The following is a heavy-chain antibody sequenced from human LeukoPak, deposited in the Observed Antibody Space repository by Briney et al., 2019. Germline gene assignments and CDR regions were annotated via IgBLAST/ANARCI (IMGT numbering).Heavy chain of an antibody. CDR1: GYTFTSYG. CDR2: ISAYNGNT. J-gene: IGHJ6*03. D-gene: IGHD5-12*01. CDR3: ARSIVATKDYYYYYMDV. Sequence: GASVRVSCKASGYTFTSYGISWVRQAPGQGLEWMGWISAYNGNTNYAQKLQGRVTMTTDTSTSTAYMELRSLRSDDTAVYYCARSIVATKDYYYYYMDVWGKGTTVTISS. V-gene: IGHV1-18*01.